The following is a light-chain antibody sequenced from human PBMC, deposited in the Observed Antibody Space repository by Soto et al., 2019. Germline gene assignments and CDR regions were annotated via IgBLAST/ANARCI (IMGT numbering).Light chain of an antibody. V-gene: IGLV2-8*01. CDR1: SSDVGSYNY. CDR2: EVS. CDR3: SSYAGSNRV. Sequence: QSALTQPPSASGSPGQSVTISCTGTSSDVGSYNYVSWYQQHPGKAPEVMIYEVSKRPSGVPDRFSGSKSGNTASLTVSGLQAEDEADYYCSSYAGSNRVFGTGTKVTVL. J-gene: IGLJ1*01.